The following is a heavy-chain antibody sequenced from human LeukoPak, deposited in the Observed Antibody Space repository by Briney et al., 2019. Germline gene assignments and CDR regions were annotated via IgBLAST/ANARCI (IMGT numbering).Heavy chain of an antibody. D-gene: IGHD3-9*01. CDR2: IRYDGSNK. Sequence: GVSLRLSCAASGFTFSSYGMHWVRQAPGKGLEWVAFIRYDGSNKYYADSVKGRFTISRDNSKNTLYLQMNSLRAEDTAVYYCAKDKGYFDWSFDYWGQGTLVTVSS. CDR3: AKDKGYFDWSFDY. J-gene: IGHJ4*02. CDR1: GFTFSSYG. V-gene: IGHV3-30*02.